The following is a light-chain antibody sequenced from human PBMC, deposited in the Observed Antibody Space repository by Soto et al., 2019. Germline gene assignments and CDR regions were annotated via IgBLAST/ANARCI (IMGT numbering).Light chain of an antibody. CDR2: DVT. J-gene: IGLJ1*01. CDR1: GSDVGGFNF. CDR3: SSYSGSTTLGYV. Sequence: QSALTQPASVSGSPGQSITISCTGTGSDVGGFNFVSWYQQHPGKAPKLILYDVTNRPSGVSNRFSGSKSVNTASLTISGLQAEDEAAYHCSSYSGSTTLGYVFGTGTKLTVL. V-gene: IGLV2-14*03.